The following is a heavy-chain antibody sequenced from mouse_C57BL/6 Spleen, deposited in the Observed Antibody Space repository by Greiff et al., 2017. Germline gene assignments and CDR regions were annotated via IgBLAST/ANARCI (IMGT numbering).Heavy chain of an antibody. Sequence: EVKLVESGEGLVKPGGSLKLSCAASGFTFSSYAMSWVRQTPEKWLEWVAYISSGGDYIYYADTVKGRFTISRDNARNTLYLQMSSLKSEDTAMYYCTRDDSYFDYWGQGTTLTVSS. CDR1: GFTFSSYA. D-gene: IGHD2-4*01. CDR3: TRDDSYFDY. J-gene: IGHJ2*01. V-gene: IGHV5-9-1*02. CDR2: ISSGGDYI.